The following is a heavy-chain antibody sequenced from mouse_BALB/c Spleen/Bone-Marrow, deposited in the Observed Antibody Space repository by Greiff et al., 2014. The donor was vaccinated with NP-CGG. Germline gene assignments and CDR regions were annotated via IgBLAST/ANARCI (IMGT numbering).Heavy chain of an antibody. CDR3: ASWSTTGAMDY. J-gene: IGHJ4*01. D-gene: IGHD5-1*01. V-gene: IGHV1-18*01. Sequence: VQLKESGPELVKPGASMRISCRASGYSFTAYTMNWVKQSHGKDLEWIGLINPYNGGTSYNQKFKGKATLTVDKSSSTAYMELLSLTSEDSAVYYCASWSTTGAMDYWGQGTPVTVSS. CDR1: GYSFTAYT. CDR2: INPYNGGT.